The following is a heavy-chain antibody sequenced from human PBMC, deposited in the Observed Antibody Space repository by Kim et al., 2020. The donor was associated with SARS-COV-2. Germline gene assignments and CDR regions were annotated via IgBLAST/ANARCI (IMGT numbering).Heavy chain of an antibody. CDR2: ISYDGSNK. J-gene: IGHJ4*02. D-gene: IGHD6-19*01. V-gene: IGHV3-30*04. Sequence: GGSLRLSCAASGFTFSSYAMHWVRQAPGKGLEWVAVISYDGSNKYYADSVKGRFTISRDNSKNTLYLQMNSLRAEDTAVYYCARVFSSGWYSQALFHFDYWGQGTLVTVSS. CDR1: GFTFSSYA. CDR3: ARVFSSGWYSQALFHFDY.